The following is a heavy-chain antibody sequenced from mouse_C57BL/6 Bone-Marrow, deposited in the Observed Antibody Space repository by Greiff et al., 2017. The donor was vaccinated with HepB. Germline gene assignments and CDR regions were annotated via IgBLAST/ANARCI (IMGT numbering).Heavy chain of an antibody. D-gene: IGHD1-1*01. J-gene: IGHJ2*01. CDR2: INPSNGGT. V-gene: IGHV1-53*01. CDR1: GYTFTSYW. Sequence: QVQLQQSGTELVKPGASVKLSCKASGYTFTSYWMHWVKQRHGQGLEWIGNINPSNGGTNYNEKFKSKATLTVDKSSSTAYMQLSSLTSEDSAVYYCAPAIYYYGSSYFDYWGQGTTLTVSS. CDR3: APAIYYYGSSYFDY.